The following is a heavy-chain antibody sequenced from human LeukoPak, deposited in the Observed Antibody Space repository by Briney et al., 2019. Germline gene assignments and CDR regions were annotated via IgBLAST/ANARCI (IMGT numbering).Heavy chain of an antibody. Sequence: GGSLRLSCAASGFTFSSYGMHWVRQAPGKGLEWVAVIWYDGSNKYYADSVKGRFTISRDNSKNTVYLHMNSLRAEDTAVYFCAKVRSGGPAAGNYWGQGTLVTVSS. J-gene: IGHJ4*02. CDR3: AKVRSGGPAAGNY. CDR2: IWYDGSNK. V-gene: IGHV3-33*06. CDR1: GFTFSSYG. D-gene: IGHD6-13*01.